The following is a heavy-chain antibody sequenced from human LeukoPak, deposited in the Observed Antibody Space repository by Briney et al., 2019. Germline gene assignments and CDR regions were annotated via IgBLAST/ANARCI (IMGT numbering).Heavy chain of an antibody. J-gene: IGHJ4*02. CDR1: GYTFTGYY. D-gene: IGHD3-3*01. Sequence: ASVKVSCKASGYTFTGYYMHWVRQAPGQGLEWMGWINPNSGGTNYAQKFQGRVTMTRDTSISTAYMELSRLRSDDTAVYYCAKDSYDFWSGPTSFDYWGQGTLVTVSS. CDR3: AKDSYDFWSGPTSFDY. V-gene: IGHV1-2*02. CDR2: INPNSGGT.